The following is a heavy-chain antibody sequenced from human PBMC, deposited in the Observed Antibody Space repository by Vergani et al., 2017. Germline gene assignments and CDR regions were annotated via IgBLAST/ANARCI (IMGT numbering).Heavy chain of an antibody. J-gene: IGHJ4*02. CDR1: GVSITTYY. CDR3: AGDSSSWQRADY. V-gene: IGHV4-59*01. CDR2: IYYSGST. Sequence: QVRLQESGPGLVKPSETLSLICTVSGVSITTYYWSWVRQPPGKGLEWLGYIYYSGSTTYNPSLKSRLPISVDTSKNQFSLMLSSVTAADTALYYGAGDSSSWQRADYWGQGTLVTVSS. D-gene: IGHD6-13*01.